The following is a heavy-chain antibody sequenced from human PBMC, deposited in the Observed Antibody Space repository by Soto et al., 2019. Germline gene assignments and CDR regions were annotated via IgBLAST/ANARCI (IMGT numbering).Heavy chain of an antibody. Sequence: RRLSCAASGFTFSSYAMSWVRQAPGKGLEWVSAISGSGGSTYYADSVKGRFTISRDNSKNTLYLQMNSLRAEDTAVYYCAKASGHYHDSRGSYFDAFDIWGQGTMVTVSS. J-gene: IGHJ3*02. V-gene: IGHV3-23*01. CDR1: GFTFSSYA. CDR2: ISGSGGST. D-gene: IGHD3-22*01. CDR3: AKASGHYHDSRGSYFDAFDI.